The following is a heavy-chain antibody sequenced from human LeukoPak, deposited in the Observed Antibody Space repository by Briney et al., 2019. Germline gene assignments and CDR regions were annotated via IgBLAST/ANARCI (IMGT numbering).Heavy chain of an antibody. CDR3: ARHSLWCSGGSCYYNWFDP. D-gene: IGHD2-15*01. V-gene: IGHV4-39*01. Sequence: SETLSLTCTVSGGSISSSSYYWGWIRQPPGKGLEWIGSIYYSGSTYYNPSLKSRVTISVDTSKNQFSLKVSSVTAADTAVYYCARHSLWCSGGSCYYNWFDPWGQGTLVTVSS. CDR2: IYYSGST. CDR1: GGSISSSSYY. J-gene: IGHJ5*02.